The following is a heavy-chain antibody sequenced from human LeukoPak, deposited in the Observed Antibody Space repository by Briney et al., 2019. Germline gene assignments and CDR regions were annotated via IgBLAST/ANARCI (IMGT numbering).Heavy chain of an antibody. V-gene: IGHV3-73*01. CDR2: IRSKANSYAT. CDR1: GFTFSGST. CDR3: AKDGYYDSSAYYYVRYFDL. Sequence: GGSLRLSCAAPGFTFSGSTMHWVRQASGKGLEWVGHIRSKANSYATAYAASVKGRFTISRDNSKNTAYLQMNSLRAEDTAVYYCAKDGYYDSSAYYYVRYFDLWGRGTLVTVSS. J-gene: IGHJ2*01. D-gene: IGHD3-22*01.